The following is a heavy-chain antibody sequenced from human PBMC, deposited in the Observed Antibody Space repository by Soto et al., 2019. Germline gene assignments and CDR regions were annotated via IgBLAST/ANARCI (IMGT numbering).Heavy chain of an antibody. J-gene: IGHJ4*02. CDR2: IGSDGTAI. Sequence: EVQLLESGGWLVQHGGSLRLSCAASGFTFSSYAMSWVRQAPGKGLEWVSAIGSDGTAIQYADSVKGRFTISKDNSKDSLYLQMNSLRAADTAVYYCAKPGLTVPGTKYVDRWGQGTLVTVSS. CDR3: AKPGLTVPGTKYVDR. CDR1: GFTFSSYA. V-gene: IGHV3-23*05. D-gene: IGHD6-19*01.